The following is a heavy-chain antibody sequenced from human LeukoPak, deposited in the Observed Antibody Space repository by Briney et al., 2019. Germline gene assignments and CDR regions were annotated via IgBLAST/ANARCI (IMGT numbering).Heavy chain of an antibody. Sequence: MSGGSLRLSCAASGFTFSNAWMSWVRQAPGKGLEWVGRIKSKTDGGTTDYAAPVKGRFTISRDDSKNTLYLQMNSLKTEDTAVYYCTTGLPDVTSNIDYWGQGTLVTVSS. CDR3: TTGLPDVTSNIDY. CDR1: GFTFSNAW. CDR2: IKSKTDGGTT. V-gene: IGHV3-15*01. D-gene: IGHD1-14*01. J-gene: IGHJ4*02.